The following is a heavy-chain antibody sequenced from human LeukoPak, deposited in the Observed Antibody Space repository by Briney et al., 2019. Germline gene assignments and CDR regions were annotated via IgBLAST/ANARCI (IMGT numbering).Heavy chain of an antibody. Sequence: GESLNISCKGSGHSFTNYWISWVRRMAGKGLEWMGRIDPSDSYTNYSPSFQGHVTISADKSISTAYLQWSSLKASDTAIYYCARGALAGTTEWVSWGQGTLVTVSS. V-gene: IGHV5-10-1*01. D-gene: IGHD6-19*01. CDR1: GHSFTNYW. J-gene: IGHJ5*02. CDR2: IDPSDSYT. CDR3: ARGALAGTTEWVS.